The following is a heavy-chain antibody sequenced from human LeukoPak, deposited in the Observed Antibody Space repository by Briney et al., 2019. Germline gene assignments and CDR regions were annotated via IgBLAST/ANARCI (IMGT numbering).Heavy chain of an antibody. J-gene: IGHJ3*02. V-gene: IGHV4-4*07. CDR1: GGSISIYR. CDR3: ARGIVRGVSAPDI. Sequence: SETLSLTCTLSGGSISIYRWSWIRQPAGKGLEWMGRIDTSGYTNYNPSLNGRATMSVDTSKTQFYLNLRSVTAADTAIYYCARGIVRGVSAPDIWGQGTMVTVSS. D-gene: IGHD3-10*01. CDR2: IDTSGYT.